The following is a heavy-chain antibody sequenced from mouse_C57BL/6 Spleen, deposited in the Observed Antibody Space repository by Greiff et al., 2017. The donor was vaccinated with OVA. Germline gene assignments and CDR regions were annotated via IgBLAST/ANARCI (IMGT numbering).Heavy chain of an antibody. CDR1: GYTFTDYN. D-gene: IGHD1-1*01. Sequence: VQLQQSGPELVKPGASVKMSCKASGYTFTDYNMHWVKQSHGKSLEWIGYINPNNGGTSYNQKFKGKATLTVNKSSSTAYMELRSLTSEDSAVYYCARRESYGSSYNWYFDVWGTGTTVTVSS. V-gene: IGHV1-22*01. CDR3: ARRESYGSSYNWYFDV. J-gene: IGHJ1*03. CDR2: INPNNGGT.